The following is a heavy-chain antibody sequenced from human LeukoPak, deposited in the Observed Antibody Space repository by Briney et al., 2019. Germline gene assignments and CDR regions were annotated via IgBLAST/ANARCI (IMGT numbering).Heavy chain of an antibody. D-gene: IGHD2-15*01. V-gene: IGHV3-53*01. CDR2: IYSGGGT. J-gene: IGHJ1*01. Sequence: PGGSLRLSCAASGFTVRGNCMSWVRQAPGKGLEWVSVIYSGGGTSYADSVKGRFTISRDNSNNTLYLQMNSLRVEDTALYYCARDILWGQGTLVTVSS. CDR1: GFTVRGNC. CDR3: ARDIL.